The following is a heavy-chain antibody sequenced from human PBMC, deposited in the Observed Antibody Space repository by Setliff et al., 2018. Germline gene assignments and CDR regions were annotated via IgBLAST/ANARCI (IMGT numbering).Heavy chain of an antibody. CDR3: AKYPSNSVYNYFDP. Sequence: PGGSLRLSYAASGFTFSSYAMTWVRQAPGKGLEWVSGISGSGGATYYAASVKGRFSISRDNSKNTLSLQMNSLRAEDTAIYYCAKYPSNSVYNYFDPWSQGTLVTVSS. CDR1: GFTFSSYA. CDR2: ISGSGGAT. D-gene: IGHD1-7*01. V-gene: IGHV3-23*01. J-gene: IGHJ5*02.